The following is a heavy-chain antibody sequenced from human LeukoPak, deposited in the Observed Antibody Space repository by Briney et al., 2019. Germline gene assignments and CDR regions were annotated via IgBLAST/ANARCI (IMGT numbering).Heavy chain of an antibody. V-gene: IGHV1-69*13. J-gene: IGHJ4*02. Sequence: ASVKVSCKASGGTFSSYAISWVRQAPGQGLEWMGGIIPIFGTANYAQKFQGRVTITADESTSTAYMELSSLRSEDTAVYYCARSIFGVVISDYWGQGTLVTVSS. CDR2: IIPIFGTA. CDR3: ARSIFGVVISDY. D-gene: IGHD3-3*01. CDR1: GGTFSSYA.